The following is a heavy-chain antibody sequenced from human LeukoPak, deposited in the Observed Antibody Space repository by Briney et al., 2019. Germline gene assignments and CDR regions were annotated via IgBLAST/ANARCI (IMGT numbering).Heavy chain of an antibody. J-gene: IGHJ3*02. D-gene: IGHD4-17*01. Sequence: SETLSLTCTVSGGSISSSSYYWGWIRQPPGKGLEWIGSIYYSGSTYYNPSLKSRVTISVDTSKNQFSLKLSSVTAADTAVYYCASQNYGDYDAFDIWGQGTMATVFS. V-gene: IGHV4-39*01. CDR1: GGSISSSSYY. CDR2: IYYSGST. CDR3: ASQNYGDYDAFDI.